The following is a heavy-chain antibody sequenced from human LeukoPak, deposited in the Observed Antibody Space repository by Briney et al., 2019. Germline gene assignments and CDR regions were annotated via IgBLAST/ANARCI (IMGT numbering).Heavy chain of an antibody. V-gene: IGHV3-53*01. Sequence: GGSLRLSCAASGFTVSSSYMSWVRQAPGKGLEWVSLIYSGGSTYCAASVKGRFTISRDKSKNTLYLQMNSLRPEDTAVYYCAKGYNYAYEYWGQGTLVTVSS. CDR1: GFTVSSSY. CDR3: AKGYNYAYEY. D-gene: IGHD5-18*01. CDR2: IYSGGST. J-gene: IGHJ4*02.